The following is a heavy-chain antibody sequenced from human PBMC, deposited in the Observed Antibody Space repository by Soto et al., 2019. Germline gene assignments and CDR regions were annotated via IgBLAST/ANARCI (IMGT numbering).Heavy chain of an antibody. J-gene: IGHJ4*02. Sequence: ASVKVSCKVSGYTLTELSMHWVRQAPGKGNEWMGGFDPEDGETIYAQKFQGRVTMTEDTSTGTAYRELSSLRSEDTAVYYCATAPLDSGSYYGLDYWGQGTLVTVSS. CDR1: GYTLTELS. D-gene: IGHD1-26*01. V-gene: IGHV1-24*01. CDR2: FDPEDGET. CDR3: ATAPLDSGSYYGLDY.